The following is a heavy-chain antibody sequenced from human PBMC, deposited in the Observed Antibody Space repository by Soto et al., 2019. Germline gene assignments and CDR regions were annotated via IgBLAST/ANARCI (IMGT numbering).Heavy chain of an antibody. J-gene: IGHJ5*02. CDR3: AREVNSSPARGPNWFDP. CDR1: GDSINNSHW. Sequence: QVQLQESGPGLVQPSGTLSLTCAVSGDSINNSHWWSWVRQTPGKGLEWIGETYHSGTTNYNPSLKTRVTISIDKSKNKFSMKMNSVTAADTAVYYCAREVNSSPARGPNWFDPWGQGTLVTVSS. CDR2: TYHSGTT. D-gene: IGHD6-13*01. V-gene: IGHV4-4*02.